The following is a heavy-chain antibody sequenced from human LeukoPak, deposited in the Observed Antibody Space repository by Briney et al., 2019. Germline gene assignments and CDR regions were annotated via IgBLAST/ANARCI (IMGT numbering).Heavy chain of an antibody. CDR3: AKDSLGAVAGIPLSPFFDY. V-gene: IGHV3-30*18. Sequence: LAGESLRLSCAASGFTFSSYGMHWVRQAPGKGLEWVAVISYDGSNKYYADSVKGRFTISRDNSKNTLYLQMNSLRAEDTAVYYCAKDSLGAVAGIPLSPFFDYWGQGTLVTVSS. CDR2: ISYDGSNK. J-gene: IGHJ4*02. D-gene: IGHD6-19*01. CDR1: GFTFSSYG.